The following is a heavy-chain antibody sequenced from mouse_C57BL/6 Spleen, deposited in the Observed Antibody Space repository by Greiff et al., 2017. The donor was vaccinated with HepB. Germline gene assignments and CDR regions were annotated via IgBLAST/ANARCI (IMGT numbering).Heavy chain of an antibody. Sequence: VQLQQSGAELVKPGASVKISCKASGYAFSSYWMNWVKQRPGKGLEWIGQIYPGDGDTNYNGKFKGKATLTADKSSSTAYLQLSSLTSEDSAVYFCARWGSSYDWYFDVWGTGTTVTVSS. J-gene: IGHJ1*03. CDR1: GYAFSSYW. V-gene: IGHV1-80*01. CDR3: ARWGSSYDWYFDV. D-gene: IGHD1-1*01. CDR2: IYPGDGDT.